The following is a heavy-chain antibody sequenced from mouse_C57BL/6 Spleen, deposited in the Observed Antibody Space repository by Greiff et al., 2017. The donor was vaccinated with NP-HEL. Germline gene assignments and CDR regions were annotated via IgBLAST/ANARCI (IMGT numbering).Heavy chain of an antibody. D-gene: IGHD1-1*01. Sequence: QVQLQQSGAELVKPGASVKISCKASGYAFSSYWMNWVKQRPGKGLEWIGQIYPGDGDTNYNGKFKGKATLTADKSSSTAYMQLSSLTSEGSAVYFCARELTTVVATNDYWGQGTTLTVSS. V-gene: IGHV1-80*01. CDR2: IYPGDGDT. CDR1: GYAFSSYW. CDR3: ARELTTVVATNDY. J-gene: IGHJ2*01.